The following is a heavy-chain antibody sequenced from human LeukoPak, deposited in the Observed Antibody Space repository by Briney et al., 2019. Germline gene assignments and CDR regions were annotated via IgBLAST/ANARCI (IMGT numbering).Heavy chain of an antibody. J-gene: IGHJ5*02. V-gene: IGHV3-9*03. D-gene: IGHD6-13*01. CDR3: AKGAAAGLRDWFDP. CDR2: ISWNRGSI. Sequence: SGGSLRLSCAASGFTFDDYAMHWVRQAPGKGLEWVSGISWNRGSIGYADSVKGRFTISRDNAKNSLYLQMNSLRAEDMALYYCAKGAAAGLRDWFDPWGQGTLVTVSS. CDR1: GFTFDDYA.